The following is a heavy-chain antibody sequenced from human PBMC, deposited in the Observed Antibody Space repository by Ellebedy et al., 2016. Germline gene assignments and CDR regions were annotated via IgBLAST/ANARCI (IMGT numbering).Heavy chain of an antibody. CDR3: ARASVDYYGSGSYYSLFDY. CDR1: GYTFTNYD. D-gene: IGHD3-10*01. J-gene: IGHJ4*02. V-gene: IGHV1-8*01. Sequence: ASVKVSCXASGYTFTNYDINWVRQATGQGLEWMGWMNPNSGNTGYAQKFQGRVTMTRNTSISTAYMELSSLRSEDTAVYYCARASVDYYGSGSYYSLFDYWGQGTLVTVSS. CDR2: MNPNSGNT.